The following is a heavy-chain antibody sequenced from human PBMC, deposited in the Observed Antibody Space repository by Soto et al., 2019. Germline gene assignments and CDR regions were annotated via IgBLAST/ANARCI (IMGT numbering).Heavy chain of an antibody. J-gene: IGHJ4*02. V-gene: IGHV3-23*01. CDR2: ISGSGGST. CDR3: ARRTSGWYLDY. CDR1: GFTFSSYA. Sequence: EVQLLESGGGLVQPGGSLRLSCAAYGFTFSSYAMRWVRQAPGKGLEWVSAISGSGGSTYYADSVKGRFTISRDNSKNTLYLQMNSLRAEDTAVYYCARRTSGWYLDYWGQGTLVTVST. D-gene: IGHD6-19*01.